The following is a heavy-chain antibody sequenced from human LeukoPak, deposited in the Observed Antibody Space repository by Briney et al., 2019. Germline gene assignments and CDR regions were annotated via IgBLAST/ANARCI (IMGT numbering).Heavy chain of an antibody. CDR2: INTDGSST. J-gene: IGHJ3*02. D-gene: IGHD2-2*01. V-gene: IGHV3-74*03. Sequence: PGGSLRLSCAASGFTFSSYWMHWVRQAPGKGLVWVSRINTDGSSTTYADSVKGRFTISRDNAKNTLYLQMNSLRAEDTAVYYCARDGGVPAAKAFDIRGQGTMVTVSS. CDR1: GFTFSSYW. CDR3: ARDGGVPAAKAFDI.